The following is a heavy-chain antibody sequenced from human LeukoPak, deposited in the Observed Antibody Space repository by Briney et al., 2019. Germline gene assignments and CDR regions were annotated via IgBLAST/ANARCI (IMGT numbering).Heavy chain of an antibody. CDR2: ISYDGSNK. CDR3: AKDVKSGWLQSERYYFDY. D-gene: IGHD5-24*01. V-gene: IGHV3-30*18. Sequence: GGSLRLSCAASGFTFSSYSMNWVRQAPGKGLEWVAVISYDGSNKYYADSVKGRFTISRDNSKNTLYLQMNSLRAEDTAVYYCAKDVKSGWLQSERYYFDYWGQGTLVTVSS. CDR1: GFTFSSYS. J-gene: IGHJ4*02.